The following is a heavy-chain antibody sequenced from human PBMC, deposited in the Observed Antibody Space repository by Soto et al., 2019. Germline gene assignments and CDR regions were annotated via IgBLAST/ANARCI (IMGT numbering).Heavy chain of an antibody. Sequence: SVKGSCTASGGSFISYASSWVRQAAGQGLEWMGGIIPIFGTANYAQKFQCRVTITADESTSTAYMELSSLRSEDTAVYYCARNRIRLGEYPARRYGMDVWGQGTTVTVSS. CDR2: IIPIFGTA. D-gene: IGHD3-16*01. CDR3: ARNRIRLGEYPARRYGMDV. CDR1: GGSFISYA. J-gene: IGHJ6*02. V-gene: IGHV1-69*01.